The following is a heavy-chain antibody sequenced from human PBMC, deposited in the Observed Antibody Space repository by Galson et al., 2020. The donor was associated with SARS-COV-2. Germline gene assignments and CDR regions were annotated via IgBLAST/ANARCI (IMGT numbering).Heavy chain of an antibody. V-gene: IGHV3-23*01. CDR3: AKAADYDKPWYFDQ. Sequence: GGSLRLSCAGSGFTFRNYAMSWVRQASGKGLQWAAGISGSGDTTYYAGSVQGRFTISRDNSRNTLDLQMHSLRAEDTAVYYWAKAADYDKPWYFDQWGQGTLVTGSS. J-gene: IGHJ4*02. CDR2: ISGSGDTT. CDR1: GFTFRNYA. D-gene: IGHD4-17*01.